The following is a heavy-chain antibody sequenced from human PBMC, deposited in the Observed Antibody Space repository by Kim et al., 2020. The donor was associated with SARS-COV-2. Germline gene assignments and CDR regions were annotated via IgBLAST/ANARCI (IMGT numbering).Heavy chain of an antibody. CDR1: GGSFSGYY. CDR3: ARGGIRAKADGPGSYLFDY. D-gene: IGHD3-10*01. CDR2: INHSGST. J-gene: IGHJ4*02. Sequence: SETLSLTCAVYGGSFSGYYWSWIRQPPGKGLEWIGEINHSGSTNYNPSLKSRVTISVDTSKNQFSLKLSSVTAADTAVYYCARGGIRAKADGPGSYLFDYWGQGTLVTVSS. V-gene: IGHV4-34*01.